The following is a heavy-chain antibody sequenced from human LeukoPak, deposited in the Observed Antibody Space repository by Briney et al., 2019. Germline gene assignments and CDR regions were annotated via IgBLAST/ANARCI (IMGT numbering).Heavy chain of an antibody. CDR1: GYTLTELS. V-gene: IGHV1-24*01. D-gene: IGHD3-16*02. J-gene: IGHJ4*02. CDR2: FDPEDGET. CDR3: ATPNRGSYRLLIFDY. Sequence: GASVKVSCTVSGYTLTELSMHWVRQAPGKGLEWMGGFDPEDGETIYAQKFQGRVTMTEDTSTDTAYMELSSLRSEDTAVYYCATPNRGSYRLLIFDYWGQGTLVTVSS.